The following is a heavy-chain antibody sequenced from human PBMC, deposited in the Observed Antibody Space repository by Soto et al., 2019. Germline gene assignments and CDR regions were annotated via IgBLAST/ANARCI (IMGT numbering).Heavy chain of an antibody. CDR2: ISAYNGNT. V-gene: IGHV1-18*01. Sequence: ASVKVSCKASGYTFTSYGISWVRQAPGQGLEWMGWISAYNGNTNYAQKLQGRVTTTTDKSTSTAYMELSSLRSEDTAVYYCARGGVPQGVPDYWGQGTLVTVSS. CDR3: ARGGVPQGVPDY. D-gene: IGHD1-1*01. CDR1: GYTFTSYG. J-gene: IGHJ4*02.